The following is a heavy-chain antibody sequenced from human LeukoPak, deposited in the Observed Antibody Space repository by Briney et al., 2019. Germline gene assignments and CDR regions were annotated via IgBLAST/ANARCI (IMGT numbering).Heavy chain of an antibody. CDR2: ISAYNGNT. D-gene: IGHD3-3*01. CDR3: ARVTYYDFWSGYPGGGYYLDY. J-gene: IGHJ4*02. V-gene: IGHV1-18*01. CDR1: GYTFTSYG. Sequence: ASVKVSCKASGYTFTSYGISWVRQAPGQGLEWMGWISAYNGNTNYAQKLQGRVTMTTDTSTSTAYMELRSLRSDDTAVYYCARVTYYDFWSGYPGGGYYLDYWGQGTLVTVSS.